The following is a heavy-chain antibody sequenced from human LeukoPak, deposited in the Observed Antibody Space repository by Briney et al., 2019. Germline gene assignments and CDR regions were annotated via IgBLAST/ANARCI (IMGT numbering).Heavy chain of an antibody. J-gene: IGHJ4*02. Sequence: GGSLRLSCAASGFSFSSYSMNWVRQAPGKGLEWVSSITSRSSYKFYADSVKGRFTISRDNSKNTLYLQMNSLRAEDTAVYYCARDFLGSGYLDYWGQGTLVTVSS. CDR1: GFSFSSYS. CDR2: ITSRSSYK. D-gene: IGHD3-22*01. CDR3: ARDFLGSGYLDY. V-gene: IGHV3-21*04.